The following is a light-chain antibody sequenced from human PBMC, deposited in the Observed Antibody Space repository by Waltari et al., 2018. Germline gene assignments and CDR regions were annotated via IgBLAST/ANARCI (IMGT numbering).Light chain of an antibody. J-gene: IGKJ1*01. V-gene: IGKV1-33*01. Sequence: DIQMTQSPSSLSASVGDRVTITCQASQDISNYLNWYQQKPGKAPKLLIYDASNLEKGGPSRFSGSGSGTDFTFTISSLQPEDIATYYCQQYDNLPWTFGQGTKVEIK. CDR3: QQYDNLPWT. CDR2: DAS. CDR1: QDISNY.